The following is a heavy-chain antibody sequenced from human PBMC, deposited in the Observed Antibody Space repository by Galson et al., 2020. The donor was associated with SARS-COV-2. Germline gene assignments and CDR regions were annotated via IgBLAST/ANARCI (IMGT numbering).Heavy chain of an antibody. D-gene: IGHD6-13*01. V-gene: IGHV1-2*04. CDR2: INPNSCVT. J-gene: IGHJ4*02. CDR3: SRNSHSSPEPTFDY. CDR1: GYTFTAYD. Sequence: ASVKVSCKASGYTFTAYDMHWVRQAPGQGLEGMGWINPNSCVTKYAQKFQGWVTMTRDTSISTAYMEVSRLKSDDTAVYYCSRNSHSSPEPTFDYWGQGTLVTVSS.